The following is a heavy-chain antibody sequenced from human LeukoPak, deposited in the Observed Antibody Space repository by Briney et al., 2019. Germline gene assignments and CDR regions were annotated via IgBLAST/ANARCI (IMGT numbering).Heavy chain of an antibody. CDR1: GFTFHDYA. D-gene: IGHD3-16*01. V-gene: IGHV3-21*01. Sequence: PGRSLRLSCAASGFTFHDYAMNWVRQAPGKGLEWVSSISSSSSYIYYADSVKGRFTISRDNAKNSLYLQMNSLRAEDTAVYYCAKIFDVWGINFYYYYGMDVWAQGTTVTVSS. J-gene: IGHJ6*02. CDR2: ISSSSSYI. CDR3: AKIFDVWGINFYYYYGMDV.